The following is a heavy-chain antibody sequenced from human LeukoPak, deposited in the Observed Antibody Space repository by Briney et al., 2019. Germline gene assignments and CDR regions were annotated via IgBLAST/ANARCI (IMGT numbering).Heavy chain of an antibody. J-gene: IGHJ4*02. CDR2: MNPNSGNT. CDR3: ARDPSGSYYGYFDY. CDR1: GYTFTGYY. Sequence: ASVKVSCKASGYTFTGYYMHWVRQATGQGLEWMGWMNPNSGNTGYAQKFQGRVTMTRNTSISTAYMELSSLRSEDTAVYYCARDPSGSYYGYFDYWGQGTLVTVSS. V-gene: IGHV1-8*02. D-gene: IGHD1-26*01.